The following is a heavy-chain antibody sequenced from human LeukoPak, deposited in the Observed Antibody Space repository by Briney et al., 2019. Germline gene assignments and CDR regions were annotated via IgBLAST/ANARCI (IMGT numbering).Heavy chain of an antibody. Sequence: GGSLRLSCAASGLTFDAYDMHWVRQAPGKGLEWLSIISWNCGYIDYADSVKGRLSIFRDNATNSLFLQMDSLRTEDTAFYYCAKVRGTYSSGYYFDSWGQGTLVTVSS. CDR1: GLTFDAYD. V-gene: IGHV3-9*01. CDR2: ISWNCGYI. J-gene: IGHJ4*02. D-gene: IGHD6-19*01. CDR3: AKVRGTYSSGYYFDS.